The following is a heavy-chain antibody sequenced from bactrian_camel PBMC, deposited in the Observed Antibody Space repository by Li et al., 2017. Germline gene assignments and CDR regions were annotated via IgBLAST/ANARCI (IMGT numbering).Heavy chain of an antibody. CDR3: VADRASGCGSRSWSITQLYDH. CDR1: GYYYVSPC. Sequence: HVQLVESGGGSVQAGGSLRLSCAPSGYYYVSPCMGWFRQAPGKEREGVAAIDTDGTIIYADSVKGRFTISQDKATHTLYLEMNNLSAEDTAMYHCVADRASGCGSRSWSITQLYDHWGRGTQVTVS. CDR2: IDTDGTI. V-gene: IGHV3S53*01. J-gene: IGHJ4*01. D-gene: IGHD1*01.